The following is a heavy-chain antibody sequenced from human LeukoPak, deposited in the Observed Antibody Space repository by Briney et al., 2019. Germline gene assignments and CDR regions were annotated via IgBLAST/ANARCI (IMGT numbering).Heavy chain of an antibody. J-gene: IGHJ3*01. CDR2: IYPGDSGP. CDR3: GMSGDRVPLQDDVFDV. CDR1: GYSFTSYC. Sequence: GESLKISCKVSGYSFTSYCIGWVRQMPGKGLEWMGIIYPGDSGPTYSPSFQGQVTISVDKSNNTAYLQWSSLQASDTAMYYCGMSGDRVPLQDDVFDVWGQGTMVTVST. D-gene: IGHD1-26*01. V-gene: IGHV5-51*01.